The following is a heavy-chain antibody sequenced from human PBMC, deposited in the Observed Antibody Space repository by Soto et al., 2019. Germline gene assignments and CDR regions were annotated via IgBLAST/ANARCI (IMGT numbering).Heavy chain of an antibody. Sequence: GYLRLACASYVFTFSTYTMTCVRHSPGKWLEWVSSVGGSGDGTYYADSVKGRFTISRDNSKNTLYLQMNSLRAEDTAVFYCARDWGQFRNYDFWRGNNWFQPWGQRTRRTVS. CDR3: ARDWGQFRNYDFWRGNNWFQP. V-gene: IGHV3-23*01. CDR1: VFTFSTYT. CDR2: VGGSGDGT. D-gene: IGHD3-3*01. J-gene: IGHJ5*02.